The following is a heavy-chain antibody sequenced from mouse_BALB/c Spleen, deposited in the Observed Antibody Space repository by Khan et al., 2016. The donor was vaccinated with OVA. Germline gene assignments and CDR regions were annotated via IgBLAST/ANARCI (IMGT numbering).Heavy chain of an antibody. CDR3: ARIPTVITTALDY. V-gene: IGHV5-12-2*01. Sequence: EVELVESGGGLVQPGGSLKLSCAASGFTFSSNTMSWVRQTPEKRLEWVAYITNGGGNTYYPDTVKGRFTISRENAKKTLYLQMSSLKSEDTAMYYCARIPTVITTALDYWGQGTSVTVSS. J-gene: IGHJ4*01. D-gene: IGHD1-2*01. CDR2: ITNGGGNT. CDR1: GFTFSSNT.